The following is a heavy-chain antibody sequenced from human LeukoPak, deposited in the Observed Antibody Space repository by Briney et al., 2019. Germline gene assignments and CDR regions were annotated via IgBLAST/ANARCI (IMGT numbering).Heavy chain of an antibody. CDR2: ISSSSSYI. Sequence: GGSLRLSCAASGFTFSSYSMNWVRQAPGKGLEWVSSISSSSSYIYYADSVKGRFTISRDNAKNSLYLQMNSLRAEDTAVYYCXXXSGXSGYDLGEEDYWGQGTLVTVSS. D-gene: IGHD5-12*01. CDR1: GFTFSSYS. CDR3: XXXSGXSGYDLGEEDY. V-gene: IGHV3-21*01. J-gene: IGHJ4*02.